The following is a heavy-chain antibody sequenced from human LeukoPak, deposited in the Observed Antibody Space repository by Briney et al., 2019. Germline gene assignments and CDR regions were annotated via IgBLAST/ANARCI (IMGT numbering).Heavy chain of an antibody. CDR2: IGTRSNPI. CDR3: AREVRGSGRDFDY. V-gene: IGHV3-11*01. Sequence: GGSLRLSCAASGFIFRDFYMSWIPPAPGLGLGGISYIGTRSNPIYYADSVKGRFTISRDDAKNSLYLQMHSLRDEDTAVYFCAREVRGSGRDFDYWGQGILVTVSS. CDR1: GFIFRDFY. J-gene: IGHJ4*02. D-gene: IGHD1-26*01.